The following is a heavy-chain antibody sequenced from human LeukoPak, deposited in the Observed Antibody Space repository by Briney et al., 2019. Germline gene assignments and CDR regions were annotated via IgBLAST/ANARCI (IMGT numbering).Heavy chain of an antibody. CDR2: IIPILGIA. D-gene: IGHD1-1*01. V-gene: IGHV1-69*04. J-gene: IGHJ6*03. CDR3: ARDRGYNNGYYDYHLDV. CDR1: GGTFSSYA. Sequence: ASVKVSCKASGGTFSSYAISWVRQAPGQGLEWMGRIIPILGIANYAQKFQGRVTITADKSTSTAYMELNSLRPDDTAVYYCARDRGYNNGYYDYHLDVWGQGTTVSVSS.